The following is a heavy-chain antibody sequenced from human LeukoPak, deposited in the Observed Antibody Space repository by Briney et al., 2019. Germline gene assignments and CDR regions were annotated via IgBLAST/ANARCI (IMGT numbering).Heavy chain of an antibody. CDR2: ISGSGGST. V-gene: IGHV3-23*01. CDR3: AKPPDWGRYYYYYMDV. Sequence: GGSLRLSCAASGFTFSSYAMSWVRQAPGKGLEWVSAISGSGGSTYYADSVKGRFTISRDNSKNTLYLQMNSLRAEDTAVYYCAKPPDWGRYYYYYMDVWGKGTTVTVSS. D-gene: IGHD7-27*01. J-gene: IGHJ6*03. CDR1: GFTFSSYA.